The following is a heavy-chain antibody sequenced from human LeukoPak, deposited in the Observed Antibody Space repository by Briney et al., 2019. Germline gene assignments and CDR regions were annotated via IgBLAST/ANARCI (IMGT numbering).Heavy chain of an antibody. V-gene: IGHV4-4*07. CDR1: GGSISSYY. J-gene: IGHJ5*02. CDR2: IYTSGST. CDR3: ARDPIVGATLGLFDP. Sequence: SETLSLTCTVSGGSISSYYWSWIRQPAGKGPEWIGRIYTSGSTNYNPSLRSRVTMSVDTSKNQFSLKLSSVTAADTAVYYCARDPIVGATLGLFDPWGQGTLVTVPS. D-gene: IGHD1-26*01.